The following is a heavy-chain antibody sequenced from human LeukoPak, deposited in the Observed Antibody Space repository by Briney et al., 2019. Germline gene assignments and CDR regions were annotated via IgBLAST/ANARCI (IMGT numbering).Heavy chain of an antibody. CDR3: ARDPLSSSSFDL. J-gene: IGHJ4*02. D-gene: IGHD6-13*01. V-gene: IGHV3-48*03. CDR1: GFTFSYYE. Sequence: GGSLRLSCATSGFTFSYYEMNWVRQAPGKGLEWVSATSSSDAGTYYAESVRGRFTISRDNAKNSLYLQMNSLRAEDTAVYYCARDPLSSSSFDLWGQGTLVTVSS. CDR2: TSSSDAGT.